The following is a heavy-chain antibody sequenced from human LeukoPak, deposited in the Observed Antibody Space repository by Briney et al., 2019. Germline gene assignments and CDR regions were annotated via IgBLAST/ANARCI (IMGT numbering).Heavy chain of an antibody. V-gene: IGHV3-7*01. D-gene: IGHD3-3*01. J-gene: IGHJ4*02. Sequence: PGGSLRLSCAASGFTFSSYWMSWVRQAPGKGLEWVANIKQDGSEKYYVDSVKGRFTISRDNAKNSLYLQMNSLRAEDTAVYYCARDESTYYDFWSGYRGGGDFDYWGQGTLVTVSS. CDR2: IKQDGSEK. CDR3: ARDESTYYDFWSGYRGGGDFDY. CDR1: GFTFSSYW.